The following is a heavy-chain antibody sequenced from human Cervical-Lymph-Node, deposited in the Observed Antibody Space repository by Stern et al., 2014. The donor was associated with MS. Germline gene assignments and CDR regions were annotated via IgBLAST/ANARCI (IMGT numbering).Heavy chain of an antibody. CDR2: IFPISDTP. D-gene: IGHD4-17*01. V-gene: IGHV1-69*01. J-gene: IGHJ5*02. CDR1: GGTFRSHA. Sequence: AQLVESGAEVKKPGSSVKVSCKIYGGTFRSHALSWVRQAAGQGLEWMGAIFPISDTPDYAQKFQGRVTITADESTTTVYMELSNLRSEDTAFYYCARGTTAVTTEPFDPWGQGTLVTVSS. CDR3: ARGTTAVTTEPFDP.